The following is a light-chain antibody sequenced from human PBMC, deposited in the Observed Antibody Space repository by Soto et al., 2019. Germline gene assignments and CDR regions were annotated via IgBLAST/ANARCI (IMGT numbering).Light chain of an antibody. V-gene: IGLV2-14*01. CDR3: SSYTTSGTPA. J-gene: IGLJ2*01. CDR2: EVS. CDR1: SSDVGAYNY. Sequence: QSALTQPASVSGSPGQSITISCTGTSSDVGAYNYVSWYQQHPDKVPKLMLYEVSDRPSGVSSRFSGSKSGNTASLTISGLQAEDEADYYCSSYTTSGTPALGGGTKVTVL.